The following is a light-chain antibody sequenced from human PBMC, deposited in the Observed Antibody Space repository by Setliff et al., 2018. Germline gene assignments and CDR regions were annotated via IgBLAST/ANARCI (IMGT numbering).Light chain of an antibody. J-gene: IGLJ1*01. Sequence: QSALTQPRSVSGSPGQSVTISCTGTSSDVGGYNYVSWYQQHPGKAPKLMISDVSKRPSGVPDRFSGSKPGTTASLTISGLQAEDEADYYCCSYAGRYTPYVFGSGTKVTVL. V-gene: IGLV2-11*01. CDR1: SSDVGGYNY. CDR2: DVS. CDR3: CSYAGRYTPYV.